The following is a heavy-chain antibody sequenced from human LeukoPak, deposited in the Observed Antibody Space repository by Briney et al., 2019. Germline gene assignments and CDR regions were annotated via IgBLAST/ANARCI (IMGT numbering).Heavy chain of an antibody. J-gene: IGHJ3*02. CDR2: INHSGST. Sequence: PSGTLSLTCAVYGGSFSGYYWSWIRQPPGKGLEWIGEINHSGSTNYNPSLKSRVTISVDTSKNQFSLKLSSVTAADTAVYYCAGERSPDYGGNEGDAFDIWGQGTMVTVSS. D-gene: IGHD4-23*01. CDR3: AGERSPDYGGNEGDAFDI. V-gene: IGHV4-34*01. CDR1: GGSFSGYY.